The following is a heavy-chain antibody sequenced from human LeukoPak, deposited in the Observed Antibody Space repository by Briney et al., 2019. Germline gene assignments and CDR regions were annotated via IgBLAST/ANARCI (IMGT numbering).Heavy chain of an antibody. J-gene: IGHJ5*02. Sequence: PSETLSPTCTVSGYSISSGYYWGWIRQPPGKGLEWIGSIYHSGSTYYNPSLKSRVTISVDTSKNQFSLKLNSVTAADTAVYYCARDLDWNDVRFWSGPANNWFDPWGQGTLVTVSS. CDR2: IYHSGST. D-gene: IGHD1-1*01. CDR1: GYSISSGYY. CDR3: ARDLDWNDVRFWSGPANNWFDP. V-gene: IGHV4-38-2*02.